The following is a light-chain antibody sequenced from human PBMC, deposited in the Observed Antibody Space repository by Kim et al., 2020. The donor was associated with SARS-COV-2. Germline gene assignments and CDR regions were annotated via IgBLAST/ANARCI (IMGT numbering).Light chain of an antibody. CDR3: QQRISRPPT. V-gene: IGKV3-11*01. Sequence: EIVLTQSPAALSLSPGERATLSCRASQSVSSYLAWYQQKPGQAPRLLIYDASTRATGIPARFSGSGSGTDFTLTISSLQDEDFAVYYCQQRISRPPTFGPGTKVDSK. CDR2: DAS. CDR1: QSVSSY. J-gene: IGKJ3*01.